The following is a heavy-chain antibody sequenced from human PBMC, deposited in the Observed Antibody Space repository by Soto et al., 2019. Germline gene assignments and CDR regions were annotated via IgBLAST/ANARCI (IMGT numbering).Heavy chain of an antibody. J-gene: IGHJ4*02. Sequence: SETLSLTCTVSGGSISSSSYYWGWIRQPPGKGLEWIGSIYYSGSTYYNPSLKSRVTISVDTSKNQFSLKLSSVTAADTAVYYCASPPAQQPEYYFDYWGQGALVTVSS. CDR2: IYYSGST. D-gene: IGHD6-13*01. CDR3: ASPPAQQPEYYFDY. CDR1: GGSISSSSYY. V-gene: IGHV4-39*01.